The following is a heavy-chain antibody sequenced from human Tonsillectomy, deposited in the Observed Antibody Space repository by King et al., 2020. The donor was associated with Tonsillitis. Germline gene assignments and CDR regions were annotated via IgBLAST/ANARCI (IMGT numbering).Heavy chain of an antibody. V-gene: IGHV3-33*08. J-gene: IGHJ4*02. Sequence: VQLVESGGGVVQPGRSLSLSCATSRFTFSSYGMHWVRQAPGKGLEWVAVIWYDGSNKYYADPVKGRFTISRDNSKNTLYLQMNSLRAADTAVYYCARSMVRGDYFDYWGQGTLVTVSS. CDR1: RFTFSSYG. D-gene: IGHD3-10*01. CDR3: ARSMVRGDYFDY. CDR2: IWYDGSNK.